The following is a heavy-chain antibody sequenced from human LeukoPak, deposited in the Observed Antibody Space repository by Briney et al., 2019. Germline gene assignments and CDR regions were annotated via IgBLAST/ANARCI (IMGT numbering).Heavy chain of an antibody. J-gene: IGHJ3*02. CDR2: INPNSGGT. CDR1: GYTFTGYY. Sequence: GASVKVSCKASGYTFTGYYMHWVRQAPGQGLEWMGWINPNSGGTNYAQKFQGRVTMTRDTSISTAYMELSRLRSDDTAVYYCARGPRGASVVPAAIDAFDIWGQGTMVTVSS. D-gene: IGHD2-2*02. V-gene: IGHV1-2*02. CDR3: ARGPRGASVVPAAIDAFDI.